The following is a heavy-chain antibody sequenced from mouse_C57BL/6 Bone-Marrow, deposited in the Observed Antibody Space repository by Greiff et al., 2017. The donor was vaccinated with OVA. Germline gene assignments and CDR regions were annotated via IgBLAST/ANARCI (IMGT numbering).Heavy chain of an antibody. CDR1: GYTFTNYW. V-gene: IGHV1-63*01. D-gene: IGHD1-1*01. Sequence: VKLMESGAELVRPGTSVKMSCKASGYTFTNYWIGWAKQRPGHGLEWIGDIYPGGGYTNYNEKFKGKATLTADKSSSTAYMQFSSLTSEDSAIYYCARHGRGYYYAMDYWGQGTSVTVSS. CDR3: ARHGRGYYYAMDY. CDR2: IYPGGGYT. J-gene: IGHJ4*01.